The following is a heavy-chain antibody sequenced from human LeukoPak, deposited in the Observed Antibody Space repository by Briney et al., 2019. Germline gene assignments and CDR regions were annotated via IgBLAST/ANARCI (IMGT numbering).Heavy chain of an antibody. D-gene: IGHD3-10*01. CDR3: AKEGAYPIITYDS. Sequence: GGSLRLSCAASGLTFSSYWMKWVRQAPGKGLEWVANIKRDGNEKNYVDSVRGRFSISRDNAKNSLYLQMDSLRAEDTAVYYCAKEGAYPIITYDSWGQGALVTVSS. CDR2: IKRDGNEK. CDR1: GLTFSSYW. V-gene: IGHV3-7*01. J-gene: IGHJ5*01.